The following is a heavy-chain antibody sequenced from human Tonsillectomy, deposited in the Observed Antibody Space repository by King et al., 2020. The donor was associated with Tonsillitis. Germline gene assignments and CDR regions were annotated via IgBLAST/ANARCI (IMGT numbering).Heavy chain of an antibody. V-gene: IGHV3-30-3*01. CDR1: GFTFSSYA. D-gene: IGHD1-14*01. CDR2: VSYDDSNK. CDR3: ARVGRYTTLMRFYFDS. Sequence: VQLVESGGGVVQPGRSLRLSCAASGFTFSSYALHWVRQAPGKGLEWVAVVSYDDSNKYYADSVKGRFNISRDNSKNTLYLQMNSLRAEDTAVYYCARVGRYTTLMRFYFDSWGQGTLVTVSS. J-gene: IGHJ4*02.